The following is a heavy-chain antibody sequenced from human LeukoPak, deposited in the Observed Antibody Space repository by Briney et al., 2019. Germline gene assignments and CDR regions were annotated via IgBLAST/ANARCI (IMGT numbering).Heavy chain of an antibody. V-gene: IGHV3-7*01. CDR1: GFTFSGRW. J-gene: IGHJ2*01. Sequence: SGGSLRLSCAASGFTFSGRWTGWVRQAPGKGLEYVANIKQDGSEKYYVDSVQGRFAISRDNADSSLYLQMNSLRAEDMAVYYCARLVVVTAQYWYYDLWGRGTLVTVSS. CDR2: IKQDGSEK. CDR3: ARLVVVTAQYWYYDL. D-gene: IGHD2-21*02.